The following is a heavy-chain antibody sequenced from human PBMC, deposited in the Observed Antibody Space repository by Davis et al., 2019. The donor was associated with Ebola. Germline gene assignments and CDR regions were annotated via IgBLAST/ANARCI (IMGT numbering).Heavy chain of an antibody. J-gene: IGHJ5*02. D-gene: IGHD2/OR15-2a*01. CDR1: GDTVTRHW. Sequence: ASVKVSCKTSGDTVTRHWMHWLRQAPGQGLEWMGVINPSGTYATYAQKFRGRVTVTRDTSTSTTYMELGSLSSEDTAVYYCARDNSATTVWWFDPWGQGTLVTVSS. CDR3: ARDNSATTVWWFDP. V-gene: IGHV1-46*01. CDR2: INPSGTYA.